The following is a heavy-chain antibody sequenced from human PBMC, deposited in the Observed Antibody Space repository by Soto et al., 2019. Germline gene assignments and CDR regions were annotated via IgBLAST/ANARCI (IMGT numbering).Heavy chain of an antibody. CDR3: ARVAYDAFDI. CDR2: ISSSRSYT. V-gene: IGHV3-11*05. D-gene: IGHD3-16*01. CDR1: GFTFSDYY. Sequence: QVQLVESGGGLVKPGGSLRLSCAASGFTFSDYYMNWIRQAPGKGLEWVSYISSSRSYTNYADSVKGRFTISRDNAKNSLYLQMNSLRAEDTSVYYCARVAYDAFDIWGQGTMVTVSS. J-gene: IGHJ3*02.